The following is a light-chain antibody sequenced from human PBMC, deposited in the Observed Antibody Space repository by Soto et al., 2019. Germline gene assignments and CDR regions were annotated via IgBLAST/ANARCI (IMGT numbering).Light chain of an antibody. CDR1: SSDVGGYNY. CDR3: SSSAGSSNV. J-gene: IGLJ1*01. V-gene: IGLV2-8*01. Sequence: QSVLTQPPSASGSPGQSVAISCTGTSSDVGGYNYVSWYQQHPGKAPKLMSYEVNKRPSGVPDRFSGSKSGNTASLTVSGLQAEDEADYYCSSSAGSSNVIGTGTQVTVL. CDR2: EVN.